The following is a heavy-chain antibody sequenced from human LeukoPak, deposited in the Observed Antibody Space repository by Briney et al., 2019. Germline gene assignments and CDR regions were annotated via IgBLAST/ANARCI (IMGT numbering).Heavy chain of an antibody. J-gene: IGHJ4*02. CDR3: AREGITAMADAWNDY. CDR2: IGTTSNSM. CDR1: GFAFSSYS. Sequence: GGSLRLSCAASGFAFSSYSMNWVRQAPGKGLDWVSSIGTTSNSMYYADSLKGRFTISRDNAESSLYLQMNSLRVEDTAVYFCAREGITAMADAWNDYWGQGTLVTVSS. V-gene: IGHV3-21*01. D-gene: IGHD5-18*01.